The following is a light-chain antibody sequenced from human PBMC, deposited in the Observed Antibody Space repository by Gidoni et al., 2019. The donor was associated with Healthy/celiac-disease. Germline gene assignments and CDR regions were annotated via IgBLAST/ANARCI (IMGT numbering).Light chain of an antibody. V-gene: IGKV1-39*01. CDR1: QSISSY. J-gene: IGKJ1*01. Sequence: DIQMPQSPSSLSASVGDRVTILCRASQSISSYLNWYQQKPGKAPQLLIYGASSLQIGVPTRLSGSGSGTDFTLNISSLQREDFATYYCQQSYGTPVTFGQGTKVEIK. CDR3: QQSYGTPVT. CDR2: GAS.